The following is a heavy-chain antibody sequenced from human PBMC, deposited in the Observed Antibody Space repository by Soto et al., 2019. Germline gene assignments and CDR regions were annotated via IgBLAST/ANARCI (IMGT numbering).Heavy chain of an antibody. CDR1: GFTFSSYA. D-gene: IGHD4-17*01. CDR3: ARDGGDYEGAFDY. CDR2: ISYDGSNK. Sequence: ESGGGVVQPGRSLRLSCAASGFTFSSYAMHWVRQAPGKGLEWVAVISYDGSNKYYADSVKGRFTLSRDNSKNTLYLQMNSLRAEDTAVYYCARDGGDYEGAFDYWGQGTLVTVSS. J-gene: IGHJ4*02. V-gene: IGHV3-30-3*01.